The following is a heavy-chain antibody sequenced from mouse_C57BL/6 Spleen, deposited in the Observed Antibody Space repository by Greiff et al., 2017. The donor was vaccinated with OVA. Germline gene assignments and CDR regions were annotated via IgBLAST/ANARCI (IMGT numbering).Heavy chain of an antibody. J-gene: IGHJ2*01. D-gene: IGHD4-1*01. Sequence: VQLQQSGAELVKPGASVKISCKASGYAFSSYWMNWVKQRPGKGLEWIGQIYPGDGDTNYNGKFKGKGTLTADKSSSTAYMQLRSLTSEDSAVYFCARLGTVYYFDYWGQGTTLTVSS. CDR1: GYAFSSYW. CDR2: IYPGDGDT. CDR3: ARLGTVYYFDY. V-gene: IGHV1-80*01.